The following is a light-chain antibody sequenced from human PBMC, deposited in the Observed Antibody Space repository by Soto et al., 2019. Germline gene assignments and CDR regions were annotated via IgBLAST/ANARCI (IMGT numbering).Light chain of an antibody. J-gene: IGKJ5*01. CDR2: DAS. Sequence: AIQLTQSPSSLSASVGDRVTITCRASQGISSALAWYQQKPGKAPKLLIYDASSMESGVPSRFSGSGSGTDFTLTISSLQPEDFATYYCQQFNNPSTFGQGTRLEIK. CDR3: QQFNNPST. V-gene: IGKV1D-13*01. CDR1: QGISSA.